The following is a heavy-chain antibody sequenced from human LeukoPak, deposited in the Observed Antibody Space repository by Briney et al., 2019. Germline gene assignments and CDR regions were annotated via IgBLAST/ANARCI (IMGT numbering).Heavy chain of an antibody. CDR2: INHSGST. J-gene: IGHJ5*02. Sequence: PSETLSLTCAVYGGSFSGYYWSWIRQPPGKGLEWIGEINHSGSTNYNPSLKSRVTISVDTSKNQFSLKLSSVTAADTAVYYCARRLGRAFRPWGQGTLVTVSS. V-gene: IGHV4-34*01. CDR1: GGSFSGYY. CDR3: ARRLGRAFRP. D-gene: IGHD3-16*01.